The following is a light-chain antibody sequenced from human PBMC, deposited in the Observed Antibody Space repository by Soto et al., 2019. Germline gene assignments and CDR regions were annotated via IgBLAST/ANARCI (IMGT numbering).Light chain of an antibody. V-gene: IGKV1-33*01. J-gene: IGKJ2*01. CDR2: DAS. Sequence: DIQMTQSPSSLSASVGDRVTITCQASQDISNHLNWYQQKPGKAPKLLIYDASNLEIGVPSRFSGSGSGTDFTFTISSLQPEDIATYYCQQYDNLPPYTFGQGTKLEIK. CDR1: QDISNH. CDR3: QQYDNLPPYT.